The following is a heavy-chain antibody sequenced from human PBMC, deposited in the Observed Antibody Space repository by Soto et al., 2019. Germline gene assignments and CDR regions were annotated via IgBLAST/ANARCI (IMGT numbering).Heavy chain of an antibody. J-gene: IGHJ4*02. CDR2: ISGSGGSK. Sequence: EVQLLESGGGLVQPGGSLRLSCAASGFNFSSYAMRWVRQAPGKGLEWVSGISGSGGSKYNADSVKGRFTISRDNFKNTMYLQMNSLRAEDTDVYYCAKGREYSSGWYVGYWGQGTLVTVSS. V-gene: IGHV3-23*01. CDR3: AKGREYSSGWYVGY. CDR1: GFNFSSYA. D-gene: IGHD6-19*01.